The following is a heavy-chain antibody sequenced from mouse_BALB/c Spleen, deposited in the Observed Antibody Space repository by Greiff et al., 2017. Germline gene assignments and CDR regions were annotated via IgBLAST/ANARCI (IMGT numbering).Heavy chain of an antibody. J-gene: IGHJ4*01. Sequence: VKLMESGPELVKPGASVKMSCKASGYTFTSYYIHWVKQRPGQGLEWIGWIYPGDGSTKYNEKFKGKTTLTADKSSSTAYMLLSSLTSEDSAIYFCASSGYYAMDYWGQGTSVTVSS. CDR2: IYPGDGST. CDR3: ASSGYYAMDY. V-gene: IGHV1S56*01. D-gene: IGHD3-1*01. CDR1: GYTFTSYY.